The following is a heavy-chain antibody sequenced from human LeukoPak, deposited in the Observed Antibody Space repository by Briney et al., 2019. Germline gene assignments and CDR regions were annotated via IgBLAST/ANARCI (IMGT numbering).Heavy chain of an antibody. V-gene: IGHV3-23*01. Sequence: GGSLRLSCAASGFTFSSYAMSWVRQAPGKGLEWVSGTSGSGGSTYYAGSVKGRFTISRDNSKNTLYLQMNSLRVEDTAVYYCAKDGYYDSSGYYDYWGQGTLVTVSS. CDR1: GFTFSSYA. CDR2: TSGSGGST. CDR3: AKDGYYDSSGYYDY. J-gene: IGHJ4*02. D-gene: IGHD3-22*01.